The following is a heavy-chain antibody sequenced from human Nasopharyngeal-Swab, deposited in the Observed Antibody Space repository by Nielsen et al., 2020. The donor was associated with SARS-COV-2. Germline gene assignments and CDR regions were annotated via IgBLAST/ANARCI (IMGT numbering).Heavy chain of an antibody. J-gene: IGHJ4*02. CDR2: IYYSGST. CDR1: AGSISSGGYY. Sequence: SQTLSPTCTVSAGSISSGGYYWSWLRQHPGKGLEWIGYIYYSGSTYYNPSLKSRVTISVDTSKNQFSLKLSSVTAADTAVYYCASLRRDGYNDLDYWGQGTLVTVSS. CDR3: ASLRRDGYNDLDY. D-gene: IGHD5-24*01. V-gene: IGHV4-31*03.